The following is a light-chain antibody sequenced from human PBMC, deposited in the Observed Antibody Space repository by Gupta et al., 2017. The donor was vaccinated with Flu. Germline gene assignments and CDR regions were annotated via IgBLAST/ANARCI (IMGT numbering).Light chain of an antibody. Sequence: PATLSLSPGERATLSCRASQSVSSYLAWYQQKPGQAPRLLIYDASNRATGIPARFSGSGSGTEFTLTISSLEPEDFAVYYCQQRSNWPGTFGQGTKVEIK. CDR3: QQRSNWPGT. V-gene: IGKV3-11*01. CDR1: QSVSSY. J-gene: IGKJ1*01. CDR2: DAS.